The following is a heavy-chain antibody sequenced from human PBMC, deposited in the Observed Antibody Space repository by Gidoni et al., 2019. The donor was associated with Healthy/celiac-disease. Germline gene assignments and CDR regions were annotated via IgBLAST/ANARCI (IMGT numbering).Heavy chain of an antibody. V-gene: IGHV1-8*01. Sequence: QVQLVQSGAEVKKPGASVKVSCKASGYTFTSYDINWVRQATGQGLEWMGWMNPNSGNTGYAQKFQGRVTMTRNTSISTAYMERSSLRSEDTAVYYCARVHRLYYDFWSGYYTFDYYYGMDVWGQGTTVTVSS. J-gene: IGHJ6*02. D-gene: IGHD3-3*01. CDR3: ARVHRLYYDFWSGYYTFDYYYGMDV. CDR1: GYTFTSYD. CDR2: MNPNSGNT.